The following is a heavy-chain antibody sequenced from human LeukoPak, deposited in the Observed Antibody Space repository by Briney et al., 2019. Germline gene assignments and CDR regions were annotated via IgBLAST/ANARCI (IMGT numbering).Heavy chain of an antibody. J-gene: IGHJ4*02. V-gene: IGHV1-24*01. Sequence: GASVTVSCKVSGHSLTQLSMHWVRQGTGRGLEWMGGFDPVDGETIYAQKFQGRVTMTEDTSTDTAYMELSSLRSDDTAVYYCAFLLEDYAFSTGSAKDYWGQGTLVTVSS. CDR1: GHSLTQLS. CDR3: AFLLEDYAFSTGSAKDY. CDR2: FDPVDGET. D-gene: IGHD3-3*01.